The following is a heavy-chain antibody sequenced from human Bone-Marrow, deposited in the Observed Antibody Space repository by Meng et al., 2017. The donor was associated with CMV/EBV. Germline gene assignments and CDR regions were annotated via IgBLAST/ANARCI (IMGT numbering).Heavy chain of an antibody. CDR2: ISYDGSTK. D-gene: IGHD4-11*01. V-gene: IGHV3-30-3*01. CDR3: ARVFSTTVAAFDS. CDR1: GFTFSSYA. Sequence: GESLKISCAASGFTFSSYAMHWVRQAPGKGLEWVAVISYDGSTKYHADSVKGRFTISRDNSKNTVYLQMSSLRAEDTAVYYCARVFSTTVAAFDSWGQGTVVTGSS. J-gene: IGHJ4*02.